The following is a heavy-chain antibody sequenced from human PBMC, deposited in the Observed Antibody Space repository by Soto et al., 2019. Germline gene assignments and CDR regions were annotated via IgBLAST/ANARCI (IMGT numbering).Heavy chain of an antibody. V-gene: IGHV4-34*01. CDR3: ARGQELVNYYDSSGRGPAFDP. Sequence: SETLSLTCAVYGGSFSGYYWSWIRQPPGKGLEWIGEINHSGSTNYNPSLKSRVTISVDTSKNQFSLKLSSVTAADTAVYCCARGQELVNYYDSSGRGPAFDPWGQGTLVTVSS. CDR1: GGSFSGYY. J-gene: IGHJ5*02. D-gene: IGHD3-22*01. CDR2: INHSGST.